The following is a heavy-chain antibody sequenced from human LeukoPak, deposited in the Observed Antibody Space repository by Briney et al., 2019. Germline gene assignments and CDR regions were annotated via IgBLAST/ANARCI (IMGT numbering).Heavy chain of an antibody. CDR2: ISAYNGNT. CDR3: ARVAYYYDSSGLDV. V-gene: IGHV1-18*01. J-gene: IGHJ6*02. D-gene: IGHD3-22*01. CDR1: GYTFTSYG. Sequence: ASVKVPCKASGYTFTSYGISWVRQAPGQGLEWMGWISAYNGNTNYAQKLQGRVTMTTDTSTSTAYMELRSLRSDDTAVYYCARVAYYYDSSGLDVWGQGTTVTVSS.